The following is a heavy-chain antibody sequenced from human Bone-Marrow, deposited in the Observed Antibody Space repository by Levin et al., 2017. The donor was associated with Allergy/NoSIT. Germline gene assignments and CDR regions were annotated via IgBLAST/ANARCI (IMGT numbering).Heavy chain of an antibody. CDR3: ARNKGYSSSWYVTAKYFDY. D-gene: IGHD6-13*01. V-gene: IGHV4-39*01. J-gene: IGHJ4*02. Sequence: GSLRLSCTVSGGSISSSSYYWGWIRQPPGKGLEWIGSIYYSGSTYYNPSLKSRVTISVDTSKNQFSLKLSSVTAADTAVYYCARNKGYSSSWYVTAKYFDYWGQGTLVTVSS. CDR1: GGSISSSSYY. CDR2: IYYSGST.